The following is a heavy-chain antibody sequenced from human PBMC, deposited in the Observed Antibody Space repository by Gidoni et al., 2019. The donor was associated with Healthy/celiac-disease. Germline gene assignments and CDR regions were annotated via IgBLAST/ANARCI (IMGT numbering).Heavy chain of an antibody. CDR1: GGTFSSYA. CDR2: IIPIFGTA. Sequence: QVQLVQSGAEVKKPGSSVKVSCKASGGTFSSYAISWVRQAPGQGLEWMGGIIPIFGTANYAQKFQGRVTITADESTSTAYMELSSLRSEDTAVYYCARDHYRQQLVPGGHSWFDPWGQGTLVTVSS. CDR3: ARDHYRQQLVPGGHSWFDP. D-gene: IGHD6-13*01. V-gene: IGHV1-69*01. J-gene: IGHJ5*02.